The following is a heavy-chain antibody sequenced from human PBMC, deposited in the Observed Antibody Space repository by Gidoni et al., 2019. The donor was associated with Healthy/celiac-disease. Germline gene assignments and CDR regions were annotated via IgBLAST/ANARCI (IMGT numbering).Heavy chain of an antibody. CDR2: IIPIFGTA. Sequence: QVQLVQSGAAVKKPGSSVKVSCKASGGTFSSYAISWVRQAPGQGLEWMGGIIPIFGTANYAQKFQGRVTITADESTSTAYMGLSSLRSEDTAVYYGARARDGDYGPLFYYYGMDVWGQGTTVTVSS. CDR1: GGTFSSYA. V-gene: IGHV1-69*01. J-gene: IGHJ6*02. CDR3: ARARDGDYGPLFYYYGMDV. D-gene: IGHD4-17*01.